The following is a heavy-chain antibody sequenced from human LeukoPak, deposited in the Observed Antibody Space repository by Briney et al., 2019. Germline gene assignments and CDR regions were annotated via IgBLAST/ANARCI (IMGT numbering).Heavy chain of an antibody. J-gene: IGHJ4*02. D-gene: IGHD5-18*01. CDR3: ARVVGSRGYSYGYADFDS. Sequence: SETLSLTCTVSGGSISSSSYFWGWIRQPPGKSLEWVASIYYSGSPYYNPSLRNRVTMSVDTSKNQFTLRLSSVTAADTAVYYCARVVGSRGYSYGYADFDSWGQGTLVTVSS. CDR2: IYYSGSP. V-gene: IGHV4-39*06. CDR1: GGSISSSSYF.